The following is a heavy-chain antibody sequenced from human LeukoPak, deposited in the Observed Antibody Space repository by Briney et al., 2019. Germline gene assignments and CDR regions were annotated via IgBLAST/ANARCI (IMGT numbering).Heavy chain of an antibody. D-gene: IGHD2-2*03. J-gene: IGHJ3*02. V-gene: IGHV1-18*01. CDR2: ISAYNGNT. Sequence: ASVKVSCKASGYTFTSYGISWVRQAPGQGLEWMGWISAYNGNTNYAQKLQGRVTMTTDTSTSTAYMELSSLRSEDTAVYYCARESAGYCSSTSCYRDAFDIWGQGTMVTVSS. CDR3: ARESAGYCSSTSCYRDAFDI. CDR1: GYTFTSYG.